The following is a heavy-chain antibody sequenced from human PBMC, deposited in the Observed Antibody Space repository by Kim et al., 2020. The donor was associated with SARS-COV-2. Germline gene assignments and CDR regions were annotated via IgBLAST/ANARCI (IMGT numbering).Heavy chain of an antibody. CDR1: GFSFSNYY. Sequence: GGSLRLSCAASGFSFSNYYMNWVRQAPGKGLEWVSILYSSGTTYYADSVMVRFIISSKNSKNTLFLQMNSTIAEDTTVYYCARGGYYDGSLYRYDFDYWGQGILVTVSS. V-gene: IGHV3-66*01. CDR2: LYSSGTT. CDR3: ARGGYYDGSLYRYDFDY. J-gene: IGHJ4*02. D-gene: IGHD3-22*01.